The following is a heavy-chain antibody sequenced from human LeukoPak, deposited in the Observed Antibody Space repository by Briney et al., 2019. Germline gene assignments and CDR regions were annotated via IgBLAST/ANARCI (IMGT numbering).Heavy chain of an antibody. CDR1: GFTFSTYS. J-gene: IGHJ4*01. V-gene: IGHV3-23*01. CDR2: INDNGDTT. CDR3: AKVGDYYGSGSHDY. Sequence: PGGSLTLSCAASGFTFSTYSMSWVRQTPEKGLEWVSVINDNGDTTFYADSVRGRFTISRDSSKNTMFLQMNSLRAEDTAVYYCAKVGDYYGSGSHDYWGHGTLVTVSS. D-gene: IGHD3-10*01.